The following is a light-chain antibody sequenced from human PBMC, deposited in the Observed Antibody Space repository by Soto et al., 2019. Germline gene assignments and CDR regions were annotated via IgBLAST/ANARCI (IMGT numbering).Light chain of an antibody. CDR2: DVS. V-gene: IGLV2-14*01. CDR3: SSHTSSITVL. J-gene: IGLJ2*01. Sequence: QSVLTQPASVSGSPGQSITISCTGTSSDVGGYNYVSWYQQHPGKAPKLMIYDVSDRPSGVSNRFSGSKSGNTASLTISGLQAEDEADYYCSSHTSSITVLFGGGTKVTVL. CDR1: SSDVGGYNY.